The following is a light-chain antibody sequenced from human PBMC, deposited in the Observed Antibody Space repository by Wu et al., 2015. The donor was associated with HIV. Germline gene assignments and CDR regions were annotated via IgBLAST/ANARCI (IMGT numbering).Light chain of an antibody. CDR2: ETS. Sequence: ENVLTQSPGTLPVSPGERVTLSCKASQSVGSNYLAWYQQKPGQAPRLLIHETSNRAADIPARFSGTGSGTDFTLTISRLEPEDFAVYYCQQYGSSPITFGQGTRLEIK. V-gene: IGKV3-20*01. J-gene: IGKJ5*01. CDR1: QSVGSNY. CDR3: QQYGSSPIT.